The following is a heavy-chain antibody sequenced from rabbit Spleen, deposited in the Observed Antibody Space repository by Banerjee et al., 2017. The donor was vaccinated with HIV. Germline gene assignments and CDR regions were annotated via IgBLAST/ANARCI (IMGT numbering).Heavy chain of an antibody. Sequence: QEQLVESGGGLVQPEGSLTLTCTASGFSFSSIYWICWVRQALGKGLEWIGCIGTGSGATGYASWAKGRFTISKTSSTTVTLQMTSLTAADTATYFCARVSETSGWGEDLWGQGTLVTVS. CDR3: ARVSETSGWGEDL. J-gene: IGHJ4*01. CDR2: IGTGSGAT. D-gene: IGHD4-1*01. CDR1: GFSFSSIYW. V-gene: IGHV1S45*01.